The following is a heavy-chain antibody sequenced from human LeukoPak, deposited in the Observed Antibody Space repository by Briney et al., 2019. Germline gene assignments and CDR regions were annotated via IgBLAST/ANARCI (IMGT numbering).Heavy chain of an antibody. D-gene: IGHD3-22*01. CDR1: GGSFSGYY. V-gene: IGHV4-34*01. CDR2: INHSGSA. J-gene: IGHJ4*02. CDR3: ARGQALYSDASGYYAGGFYYFDK. Sequence: TSETLSLTCAVDGGSFSGYYWSWIRQTAGKGQEWIGEINHSGSAKYNPSLKSRVSISVTLSKNQFSLDRSSVTAADTAVYYCARGQALYSDASGYYAGGFYYFDKWGQGTLVTVSS.